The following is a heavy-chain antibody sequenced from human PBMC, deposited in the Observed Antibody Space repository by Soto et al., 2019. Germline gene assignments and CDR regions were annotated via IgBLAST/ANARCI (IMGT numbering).Heavy chain of an antibody. Sequence: QLQLQESGSGLVKPSQTLSLTCAVSGGSISSGGYSWSWIRQPPGKGLEWIGYIYHSGSTYYNPSLKSRVTISVDRSKNQFSLKLSSVTAADTAVYYCASLDYYDSSGPGYWGQGTLVTVSS. CDR1: GGSISSGGYS. J-gene: IGHJ4*02. V-gene: IGHV4-30-2*01. CDR3: ASLDYYDSSGPGY. D-gene: IGHD3-22*01. CDR2: IYHSGST.